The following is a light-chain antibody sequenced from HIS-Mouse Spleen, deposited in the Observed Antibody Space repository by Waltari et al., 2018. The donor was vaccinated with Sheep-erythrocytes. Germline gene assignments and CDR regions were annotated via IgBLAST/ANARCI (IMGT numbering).Light chain of an antibody. Sequence: EIVMTQSPATLSVSPGERATLPCRASQSVSSNLAWYQQKPGQAPRLLIYGASTRATCIPARFSGSGSGTEFTLTISSLQSEDFAVYYCQQYNNWPPTFGQGTKVEIK. CDR3: QQYNNWPPT. V-gene: IGKV3-15*01. J-gene: IGKJ1*01. CDR1: QSVSSN. CDR2: GAS.